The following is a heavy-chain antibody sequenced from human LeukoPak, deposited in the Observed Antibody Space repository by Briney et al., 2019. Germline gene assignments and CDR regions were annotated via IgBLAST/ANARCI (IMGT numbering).Heavy chain of an antibody. Sequence: SETPSLXCTVSGGSISSGDYYWSWIRQPPGKGLEWIGYIYYSGITYYNPSLKSRVTISVDTSKNQFSLKLSSVTAADTAVYYCARESTRMTLYDSSGYWGQGTLVTVSS. V-gene: IGHV4-30-4*08. CDR1: GGSISSGDYY. D-gene: IGHD3-22*01. CDR3: ARESTRMTLYDSSGY. CDR2: IYYSGIT. J-gene: IGHJ4*02.